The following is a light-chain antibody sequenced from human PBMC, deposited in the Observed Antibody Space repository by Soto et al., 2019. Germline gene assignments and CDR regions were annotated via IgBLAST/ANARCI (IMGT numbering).Light chain of an antibody. CDR1: SSDIGGYNY. J-gene: IGLJ1*01. CDR2: DVS. CDR3: SAYTSGSTFYV. V-gene: IGLV2-14*01. Sequence: QSALTQPASVSGSPGQSITISCTGTSSDIGGYNYVSWFQQHPGKAPKLMISDVSNRPSGVSNRFSGSKSGNTASPTNSGLQAEDEADYYCSAYTSGSTFYVFGTGTKVTVL.